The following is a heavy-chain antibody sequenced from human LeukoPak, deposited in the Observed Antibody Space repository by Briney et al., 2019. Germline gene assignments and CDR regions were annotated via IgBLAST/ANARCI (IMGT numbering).Heavy chain of an antibody. J-gene: IGHJ6*02. CDR2: IYYSGST. V-gene: IGHV4-59*08. CDR1: GGSISSYY. CDR3: AASYSGYDYVRYYYGMDV. Sequence: PSETLSLTCTVSGGSISSYYWSWIRQPPGKGLEWIGYIYYSGSTNYNPSLKSRVTISVDTSKNQFSLKLSSVTAADTAVYYCAASYSGYDYVRYYYGMDVWGQGTTVTVSS. D-gene: IGHD5-12*01.